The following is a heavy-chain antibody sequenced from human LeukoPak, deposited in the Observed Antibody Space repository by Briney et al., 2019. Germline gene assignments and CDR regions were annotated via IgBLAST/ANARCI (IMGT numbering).Heavy chain of an antibody. J-gene: IGHJ4*02. V-gene: IGHV3-74*01. CDR1: GFTFSNYW. Sequence: PGGSLRLSCAASGFTFSNYWMHWVRQAPGKGLLWVSRIKSDGSNTSYADSVKGRFTISRDNAKNTLYLQMNSLRAEDTAVYYCARENFRRAVPAAFCYWGQGTLVTVSS. CDR2: IKSDGSNT. D-gene: IGHD2-2*01. CDR3: ARENFRRAVPAAFCY.